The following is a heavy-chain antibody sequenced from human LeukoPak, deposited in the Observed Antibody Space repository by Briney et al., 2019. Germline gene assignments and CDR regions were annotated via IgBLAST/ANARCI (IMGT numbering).Heavy chain of an antibody. Sequence: SETLSLTCTVSGGSINSYYWSWIRQPPGKGLEWIGYIYYSGSTNYNPSLKSRVTISVDTSKNQFSLKLSSVTAADTAVYYCARERYSSGWDWGQGTLVTVSS. CDR3: ARERYSSGWD. J-gene: IGHJ4*02. CDR1: GGSINSYY. V-gene: IGHV4-59*01. D-gene: IGHD6-19*01. CDR2: IYYSGST.